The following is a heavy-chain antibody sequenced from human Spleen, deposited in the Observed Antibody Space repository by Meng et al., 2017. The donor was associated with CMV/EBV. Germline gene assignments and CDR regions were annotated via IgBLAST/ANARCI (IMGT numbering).Heavy chain of an antibody. V-gene: IGHV3-30*02. J-gene: IGHJ4*02. CDR1: GFTFSSYA. Sequence: GESLKISCAASGFTFSSYAMHWVRQAPGKGLEWVAFIRYDGSNKYYADSVKGRFTISRDNSKNTLYLQMNSLRAEDTAVYYCAKDARLDYWGQGTLVTVSS. CDR2: IRYDGSNK. CDR3: AKDARLDY.